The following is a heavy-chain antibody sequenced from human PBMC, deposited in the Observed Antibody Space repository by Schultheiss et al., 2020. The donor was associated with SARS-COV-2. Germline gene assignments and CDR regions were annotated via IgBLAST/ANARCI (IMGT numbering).Heavy chain of an antibody. CDR1: GGSISSGNW. J-gene: IGHJ5*02. CDR3: ARAGYSSSNWFDP. CDR2: INHSGST. V-gene: IGHV4-4*02. D-gene: IGHD6-6*01. Sequence: SETLSLTCTVSGGSISSGNWWTWIRQPPGKGLEWIGEINHSGSTNYNPSLKSRVTISVDTSKNQFSLKLSSVTAADTAVYYCARAGYSSSNWFDPWGQGTLVTVSS.